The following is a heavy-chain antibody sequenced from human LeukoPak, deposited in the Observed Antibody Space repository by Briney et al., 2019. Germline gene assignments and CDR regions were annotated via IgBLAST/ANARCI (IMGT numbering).Heavy chain of an antibody. Sequence: GESLKISCKGSGYSFTSYWIGWVRQMPGKGLEWVGITYPGDSDTRYSPSFQGQVTISADKSISTAYLQWSSLKASDTAMYYCARLEAAAGYNWFDPWGQGTLVTVFS. CDR2: TYPGDSDT. V-gene: IGHV5-51*01. CDR3: ARLEAAAGYNWFDP. J-gene: IGHJ5*02. D-gene: IGHD6-13*01. CDR1: GYSFTSYW.